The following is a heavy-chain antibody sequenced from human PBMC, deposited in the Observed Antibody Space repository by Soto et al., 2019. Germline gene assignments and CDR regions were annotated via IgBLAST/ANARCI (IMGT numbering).Heavy chain of an antibody. CDR1: GFTFSSYG. D-gene: IGHD2-15*01. CDR2: ISYDGSNK. Sequence: GGSLRLSCVASGFTFSSYGMHWVRQAPGKGLEWGAVISYDGSNKYYADSVKGRFTISRDNSKNTLYLQMYSLRAEDTAVYYCAKALYCSGGSCYGLNYYYGLDVWGQGTTVTVSS. J-gene: IGHJ6*02. V-gene: IGHV3-30*18. CDR3: AKALYCSGGSCYGLNYYYGLDV.